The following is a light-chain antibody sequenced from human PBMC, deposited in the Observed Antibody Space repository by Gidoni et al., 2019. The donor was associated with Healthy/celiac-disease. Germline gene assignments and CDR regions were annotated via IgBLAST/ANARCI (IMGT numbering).Light chain of an antibody. CDR2: TAS. Sequence: DIQMTQSPSTLSASVGDRVTITCRASQSISTWLALYQQNPGKTPKLLFYTASSLESGVPSRFSGSGSGTEFTLTISSLQPDVFATYYCQQYNSYSQSFGQGTKVEIK. CDR1: QSISTW. CDR3: QQYNSYSQS. J-gene: IGKJ1*01. V-gene: IGKV1-5*03.